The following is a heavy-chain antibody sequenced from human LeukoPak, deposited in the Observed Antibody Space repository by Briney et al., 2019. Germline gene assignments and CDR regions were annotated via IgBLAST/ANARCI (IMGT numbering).Heavy chain of an antibody. D-gene: IGHD2-8*01. Sequence: ASVKVSCKASGYMFTGYYIHWVRQAPGQGLEWMGIINPSGSSTSYAQKFQGRVTMTRDTSTSTVYMELSSLRSEDTAVYYCAGGTTNTKGAFDMWGQGTMVTVSS. CDR2: INPSGSST. CDR3: AGGTTNTKGAFDM. CDR1: GYMFTGYY. J-gene: IGHJ3*02. V-gene: IGHV1-46*01.